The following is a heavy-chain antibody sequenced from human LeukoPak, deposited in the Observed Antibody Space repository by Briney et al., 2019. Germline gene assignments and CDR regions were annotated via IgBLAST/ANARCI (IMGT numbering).Heavy chain of an antibody. J-gene: IGHJ4*02. CDR3: ARDPGSGWPNY. D-gene: IGHD6-19*01. Sequence: ASVKVSCKASGYTFTGYYMHWVRQAPGQGLEWMGWINPNSGGRNYAQKFQGRVTMTRDTSISTAYMELSRLRSDDTAVYYCARDPGSGWPNYWGQGTLVAVSS. CDR2: INPNSGGR. CDR1: GYTFTGYY. V-gene: IGHV1-2*02.